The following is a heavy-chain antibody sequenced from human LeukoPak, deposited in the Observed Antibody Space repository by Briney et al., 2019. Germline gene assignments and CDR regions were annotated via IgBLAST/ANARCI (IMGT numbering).Heavy chain of an antibody. J-gene: IGHJ5*02. CDR1: GGSFSGYY. V-gene: IGHV4-34*01. CDR3: ARTSTATGYYKTNWFDP. D-gene: IGHD3-9*01. CDR2: INHSGST. Sequence: SETLSLTCAVYGGSFSGYYWSWIRQPPGKGLEWIGEINHSGSTNYNPSLKSRVTISVDTSKNQFSLKLSSVTAADTAVYYCARTSTATGYYKTNWFDPLGQGTLVTVSS.